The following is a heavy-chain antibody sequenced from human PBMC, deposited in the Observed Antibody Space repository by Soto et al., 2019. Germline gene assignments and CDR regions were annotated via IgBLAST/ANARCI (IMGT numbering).Heavy chain of an antibody. CDR3: VRDAPNSYGNNYFDY. CDR2: IIPTVDTS. CDR1: GATFSSYA. V-gene: IGHV1-69*05. J-gene: IGHJ4*02. Sequence: ASVKVSCKTSGATFSSYAITWVRQAPGQGLEWMGGIIPTVDTSTYAQKFQGRVTITTDTFTNTAYMELSSLRSDDTAVYYCVRDAPNSYGNNYFDYWGQGTLVTVSS. D-gene: IGHD5-18*01.